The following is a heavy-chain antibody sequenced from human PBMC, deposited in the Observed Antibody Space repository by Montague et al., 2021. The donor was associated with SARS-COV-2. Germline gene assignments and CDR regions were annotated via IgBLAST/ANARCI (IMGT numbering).Heavy chain of an antibody. CDR1: GFSFNNFA. V-gene: IGHV3-30*18. CDR3: AKDATIFWFERGRGTFDN. CDR2: ISYEGSIQ. J-gene: IGHJ4*02. D-gene: IGHD3-10*01. Sequence: SLRLSCAASGFSFNNFAMHWVRQAPGQGLEWVAVISYEGSIQYYADSVKGRFAISRDWSKNTLDLQMSILRPEDTAVYYCAKDATIFWFERGRGTFDNWGRGTLVAVSS.